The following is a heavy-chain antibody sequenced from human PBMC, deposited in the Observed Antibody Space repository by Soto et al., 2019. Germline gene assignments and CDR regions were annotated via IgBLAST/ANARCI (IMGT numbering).Heavy chain of an antibody. CDR2: INAGNGNT. CDR1: GYTFTSYA. CDR3: ASDYDSSGYPRYYFDY. V-gene: IGHV1-3*05. Sequence: QVQLVQSGAEEKKPGASVKVSCKASGYTFTSYAMHWVRQAPGQRLEWMGWINAGNGNTKYSQKFQARVTITRDTXACXAYMELSSLRTEDTAVYYCASDYDSSGYPRYYFDYWGQGTLVTVSA. J-gene: IGHJ4*02. D-gene: IGHD3-22*01.